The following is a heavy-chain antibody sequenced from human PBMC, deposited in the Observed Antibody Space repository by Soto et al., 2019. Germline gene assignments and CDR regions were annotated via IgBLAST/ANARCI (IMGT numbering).Heavy chain of an antibody. Sequence: ASVKVSCKASGYTFTSYYMHWGRQAPGQGLEWMGIINPSGGSSSYAQKFQGRVTMTRDTSTNTVSMELNSLRSEDTAVYYCGRGSLITMIVNYWGQGTLVTVSS. CDR1: GYTFTSYY. J-gene: IGHJ4*02. V-gene: IGHV1-46*01. D-gene: IGHD3-22*01. CDR2: INPSGGSS. CDR3: GRGSLITMIVNY.